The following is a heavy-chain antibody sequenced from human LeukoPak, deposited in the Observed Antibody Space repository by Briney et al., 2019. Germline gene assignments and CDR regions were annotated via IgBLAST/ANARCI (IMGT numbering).Heavy chain of an antibody. CDR1: GFSFEADG. Sequence: GGALRLSCAASGFSFEADGMYWVREAPGKGLEWVSGITGNRDDMAYADSVKGRFTISRDQAKNCLYLQMNSLTVEDTALYYCTRVTSWRTGFDYWGQGTLVTVSS. V-gene: IGHV3-9*01. J-gene: IGHJ4*02. CDR3: TRVTSWRTGFDY. D-gene: IGHD1-1*01. CDR2: ITGNRDDM.